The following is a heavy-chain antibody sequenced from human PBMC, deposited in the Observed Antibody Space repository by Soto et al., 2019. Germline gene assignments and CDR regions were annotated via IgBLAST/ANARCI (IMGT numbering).Heavy chain of an antibody. CDR2: MCYSGST. V-gene: IGHV4-30-4*01. CDR3: DTMVSPATRLSYFDN. J-gene: IGHJ4*02. CDR1: GGSISSDDYY. D-gene: IGHD2-8*01. Sequence: QVQLQESGPGLVKPSQTLSLTCTVSGGSISSDDYYWSWIRQPPGKGLEWIGFMCYSGSTSYNASLKSRVTISVDPSKNPFSLHLNFVTAADTAVYYCDTMVSPATRLSYFDNWGQGTLVTVSS.